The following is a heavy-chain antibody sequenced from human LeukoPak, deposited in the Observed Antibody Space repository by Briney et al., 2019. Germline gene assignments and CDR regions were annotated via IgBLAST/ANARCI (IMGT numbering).Heavy chain of an antibody. J-gene: IGHJ5*02. V-gene: IGHV5-10-1*01. CDR1: GYSFTSYW. Sequence: GESLKISCKGSGYSFTSYWISWVRQMPGKGLEWMGRIDPSDSYTNYSSSFQGHVTISADKSISTAYLQWSSLKASDTAMYYCARSPTYYDILTGYNWFDPWGQGTLVTVSS. CDR2: IDPSDSYT. CDR3: ARSPTYYDILTGYNWFDP. D-gene: IGHD3-9*01.